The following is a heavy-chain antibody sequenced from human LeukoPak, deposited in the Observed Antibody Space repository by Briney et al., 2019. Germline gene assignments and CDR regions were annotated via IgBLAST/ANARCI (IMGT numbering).Heavy chain of an antibody. Sequence: ASVKVSCKASGGTFSSYAISWVRQAPGQGLEWMGRIIPILGIANYAQKFQGRVTITADKSTSTAYMELSSLRSEDTAVYYCARIADGYSFDYWGQGTLVRVSS. V-gene: IGHV1-69*04. CDR1: GGTFSSYA. CDR3: ARIADGYSFDY. J-gene: IGHJ4*02. CDR2: IIPILGIA. D-gene: IGHD5-24*01.